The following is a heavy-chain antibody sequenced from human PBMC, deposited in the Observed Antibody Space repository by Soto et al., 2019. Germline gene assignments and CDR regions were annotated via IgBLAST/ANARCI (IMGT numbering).Heavy chain of an antibody. CDR1: GFTFASYN. V-gene: IGHV3-48*02. J-gene: IGHJ4*02. CDR3: ARDDGGHDFWSGNYYSAFDY. Sequence: GGSLRLSCAASGFTFASYNMNWVRQAPGKGLEWISYINASSSTSLYANSVKGRFTISRDNAKNSLYLQMNSLRDEDTAVYYCARDDGGHDFWSGNYYSAFDYWGQGALVTVSS. CDR2: INASSSTS. D-gene: IGHD3-3*01.